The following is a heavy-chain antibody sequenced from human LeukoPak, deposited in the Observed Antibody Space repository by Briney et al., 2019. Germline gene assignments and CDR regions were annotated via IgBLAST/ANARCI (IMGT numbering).Heavy chain of an antibody. Sequence: GGSLRLSCVASGFSFSGYWMGWVRQAPEKGLEWVGNIAHVGSEKKYVDSVKGHFTISRDNAKNTLYPQMNSLRVEDTGVYYCARPSQYSGSYFDSWGQGTLVTVSS. CDR2: IAHVGSEK. J-gene: IGHJ4*02. CDR3: ARPSQYSGSYFDS. V-gene: IGHV3-7*01. D-gene: IGHD1-26*01. CDR1: GFSFSGYW.